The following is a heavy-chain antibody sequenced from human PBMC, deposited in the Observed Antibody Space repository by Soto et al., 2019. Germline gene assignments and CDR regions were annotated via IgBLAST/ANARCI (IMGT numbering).Heavy chain of an antibody. V-gene: IGHV1-2*04. CDR3: ARVRSVTYSGYDDYYYGMDV. D-gene: IGHD5-12*01. Sequence: ASVKVSCKASGYTFTGYYMHWVRQAPGQGLEWMGWINPNSGGTNYAQKFQGWVTMTRDTSISTAYMELSRLRSDDTAVYYCARVRSVTYSGYDDYYYGMDVWGQGTTVTVSS. J-gene: IGHJ6*02. CDR2: INPNSGGT. CDR1: GYTFTGYY.